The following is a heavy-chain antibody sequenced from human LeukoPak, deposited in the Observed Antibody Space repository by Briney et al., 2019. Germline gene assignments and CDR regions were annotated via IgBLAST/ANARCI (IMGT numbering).Heavy chain of an antibody. D-gene: IGHD2-15*01. V-gene: IGHV4-59*01. Sequence: SETLSLTCTVSGGSISSYYWSWIRQPPGEGPEWIGYIYYSGSTNYIPSLKSRVTMSVDTSKNQLSLRLNSVTAADTAVYYCARWYCSSNTCYHLDVWGKGTTVTVSS. CDR3: ARWYCSSNTCYHLDV. CDR2: IYYSGST. CDR1: GGSISSYY. J-gene: IGHJ6*03.